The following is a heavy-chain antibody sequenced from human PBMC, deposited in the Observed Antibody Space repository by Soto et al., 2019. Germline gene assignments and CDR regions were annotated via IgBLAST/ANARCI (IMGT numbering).Heavy chain of an antibody. CDR3: SRSDIVATIFY. CDR1: GGTFSSYT. D-gene: IGHD5-12*01. Sequence: QVQLVQSGAEVKKPGSSVKVSCKASGGTFSSYTISWVRQAPGQGLEWMGRIIPILGIANYAQKFQGRVTITADKSTSTAYMELSSLRSEDTAVYYCSRSDIVATIFYWGQGTLVTVSS. V-gene: IGHV1-69*02. CDR2: IIPILGIA. J-gene: IGHJ4*02.